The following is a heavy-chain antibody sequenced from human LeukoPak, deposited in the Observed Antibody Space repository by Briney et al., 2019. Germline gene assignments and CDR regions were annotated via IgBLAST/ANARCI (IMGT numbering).Heavy chain of an antibody. CDR2: IYYSGST. V-gene: IGHV4-39*01. CDR1: GGSVSSSIYY. CDR3: ASRNDILTGYVFDF. J-gene: IGHJ4*02. Sequence: SETLSLTCTVSGGSVSSSIYYWGWIRQPPGKGLEWIGSIYYSGSTSYNPSLKSRVAISVDTSKNQFSLKLTSVTAADTAVYYCASRNDILTGYVFDFWGQGTLVTVSS. D-gene: IGHD3-9*01.